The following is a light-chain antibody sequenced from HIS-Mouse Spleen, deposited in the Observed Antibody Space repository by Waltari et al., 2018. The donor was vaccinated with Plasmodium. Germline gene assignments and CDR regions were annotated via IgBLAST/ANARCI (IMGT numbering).Light chain of an antibody. CDR1: SRDVGGYNS. J-gene: IGLJ2*01. CDR3: SSYTSSSTLV. CDR2: DVS. Sequence: QSALTQPASVSGSPGQSITIPCTGTSRDVGGYNSVPWYQQHPGKAPKLMIYDVSNRPSGVSNRFSGSKSGNTASLTISGLQAEDEADYYCSSYTSSSTLVFGGGTKLTVL. V-gene: IGLV2-14*03.